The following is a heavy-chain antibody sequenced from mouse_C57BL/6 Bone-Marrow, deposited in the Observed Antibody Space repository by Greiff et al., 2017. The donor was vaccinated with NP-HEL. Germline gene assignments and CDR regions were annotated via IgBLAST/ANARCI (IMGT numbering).Heavy chain of an antibody. CDR2: IDPSDSYT. CDR3: AREFITTVVSFDY. V-gene: IGHV1-69*01. CDR1: GYTFTSYW. J-gene: IGHJ2*01. Sequence: LQQPGAELVMPGASVKLSCKASGYTFTSYWMHWVKQRPGQGLEWIGEIDPSDSYTNYNQKFKGKSTLTVDKSSSTAYMQLSSLTSEDSAVYYCAREFITTVVSFDYWGQGTTLTVSS. D-gene: IGHD1-1*01.